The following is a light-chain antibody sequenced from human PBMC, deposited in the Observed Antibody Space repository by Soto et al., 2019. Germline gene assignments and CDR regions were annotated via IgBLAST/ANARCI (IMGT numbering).Light chain of an antibody. CDR2: GAS. V-gene: IGKV1-6*01. CDR1: QSISSW. CDR3: LQDYNYPYT. Sequence: IQLTQSPSFLSASVGDRVTITFRASQSISSWLAWYQQKPGKAPKFLIYGASSLQSGVPSRFSGSGSGTDFTLTINSLQPEDFATYYCLQDYNYPYTFGQGTKVDNK. J-gene: IGKJ2*01.